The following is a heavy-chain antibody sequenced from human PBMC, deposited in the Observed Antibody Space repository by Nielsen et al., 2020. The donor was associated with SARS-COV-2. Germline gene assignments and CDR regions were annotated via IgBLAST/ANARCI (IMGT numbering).Heavy chain of an antibody. CDR2: ISYDGSNK. D-gene: IGHD6-13*01. J-gene: IGHJ6*02. Sequence: GGSLRLSCAASGFTFSSYAMHWVRQAPGKGLEWVAVISYDGSNKYYADSVKGRFTISRDNSKNTLYLQMNSLRAEDTAVYYCATPQTGAAGLYYGMDVWGQGTTVTVSS. CDR1: GFTFSSYA. CDR3: ATPQTGAAGLYYGMDV. V-gene: IGHV3-30*04.